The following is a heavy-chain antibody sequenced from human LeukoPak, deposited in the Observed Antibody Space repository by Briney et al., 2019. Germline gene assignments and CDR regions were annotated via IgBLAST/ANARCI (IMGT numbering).Heavy chain of an antibody. D-gene: IGHD2-2*01. CDR2: ISWNGYT. CDR3: AREGSSTYYYYYMDV. Sequence: GGSLRLSCAASGFTFDDYAMSWVREAPGKGLEWVSGISWNGYTGYADSVRGRFTISRDNAKNSLYLQMNSLRAEDTGLYYCAREGSSTYYYYYMDVWGRGTTVTVSS. CDR1: GFTFDDYA. J-gene: IGHJ6*03. V-gene: IGHV3-20*04.